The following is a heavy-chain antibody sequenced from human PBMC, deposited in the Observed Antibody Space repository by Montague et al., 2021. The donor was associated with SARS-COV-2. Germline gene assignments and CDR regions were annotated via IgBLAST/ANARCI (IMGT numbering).Heavy chain of an antibody. CDR1: GFTSGDYQ. CDR3: ARSPRGSGTGWLDY. Sequence: SLRLSCAASGFTSGDYQMTWVRQAPGKGLQWVANINQDETAKTYXDSVKGRFTISRDNAKNSLILQMNSLKDEDTAVYYCARSPRGSGTGWLDYWGQGTLVTVSS. J-gene: IGHJ4*02. D-gene: IGHD3/OR15-3a*01. V-gene: IGHV3-7*01. CDR2: INQDETAK.